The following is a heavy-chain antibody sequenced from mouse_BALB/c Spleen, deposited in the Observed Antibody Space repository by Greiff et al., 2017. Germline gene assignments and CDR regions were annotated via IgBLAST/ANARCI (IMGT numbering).Heavy chain of an antibody. D-gene: IGHD2-2*01. CDR1: GFTFSSYT. J-gene: IGHJ4*01. V-gene: IGHV5-6-4*01. CDR2: ISSGGSYT. Sequence: EVKVVESGGGLVKPGGSLKLSCAASGFTFSSYTMSWVRQTPEKRLEWVATISSGGSYTYYPDSVKGRFTISRDNAKNTLYLQMSSLKSEDTAMYYCTRGEDYGYPYAMDYWGQGTSVTVSS. CDR3: TRGEDYGYPYAMDY.